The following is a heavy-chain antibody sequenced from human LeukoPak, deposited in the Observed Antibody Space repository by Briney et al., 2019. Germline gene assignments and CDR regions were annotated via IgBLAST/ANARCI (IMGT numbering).Heavy chain of an antibody. D-gene: IGHD3-3*01. Sequence: GGSLRLSCVASGFTFGKYWMSWVRQAPGKGLEWVSAISGSGGSTYYADSVKGRFTISRDNSKNTLYLQMNSLRAEDTAVYYCAKNTIFGVVIGVDYWGQGTLVTVSS. CDR1: GFTFGKYW. CDR3: AKNTIFGVVIGVDY. V-gene: IGHV3-23*01. J-gene: IGHJ4*02. CDR2: ISGSGGST.